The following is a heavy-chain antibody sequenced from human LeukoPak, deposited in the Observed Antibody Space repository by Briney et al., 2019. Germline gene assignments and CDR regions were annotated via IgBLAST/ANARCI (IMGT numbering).Heavy chain of an antibody. Sequence: GGSLRLSCAASGFTFSSYSMNWVRQAPGKGLEWVPSISSSSSYIYYADSVKGRFTISRDNAKNSLYLQMNSLRAEDTAVYYCAREEYYYDSSGYYWGPDYWGQGTLVTVSS. CDR1: GFTFSSYS. CDR2: ISSSSSYI. V-gene: IGHV3-21*01. CDR3: AREEYYYDSSGYYWGPDY. J-gene: IGHJ4*02. D-gene: IGHD3-22*01.